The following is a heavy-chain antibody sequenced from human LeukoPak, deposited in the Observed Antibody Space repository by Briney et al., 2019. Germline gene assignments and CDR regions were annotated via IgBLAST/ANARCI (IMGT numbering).Heavy chain of an antibody. CDR2: IIPIFGTA. V-gene: IGHV1-69*13. CDR1: GGTFSSYA. J-gene: IGHJ4*02. Sequence: PEASVKVSCKASGGTFSSYAISWVRQAPGQGLEWMGGIIPIFGTANYAQKFQGRVTITADESTSTAYMELRSLRSEDTAVYYCASGQLPPSLPDYWGQGTLVTVSS. CDR3: ASGQLPPSLPDY. D-gene: IGHD2-2*01.